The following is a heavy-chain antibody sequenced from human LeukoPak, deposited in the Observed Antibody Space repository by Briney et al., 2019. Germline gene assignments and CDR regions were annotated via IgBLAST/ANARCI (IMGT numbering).Heavy chain of an antibody. V-gene: IGHV4-59*08. Sequence: SETLSLTCTVSGGSISSYYWSWIRQPPGKGLEWIGYIYYSGSTNYSPSLKSRVTISVDTSKNQFSLKLSSVTAADTAVYYCARLGLAGSAVRTYYFDYWGQGTLVTVSS. J-gene: IGHJ4*02. CDR3: ARLGLAGSAVRTYYFDY. CDR2: IYYSGST. D-gene: IGHD1-14*01. CDR1: GGSISSYY.